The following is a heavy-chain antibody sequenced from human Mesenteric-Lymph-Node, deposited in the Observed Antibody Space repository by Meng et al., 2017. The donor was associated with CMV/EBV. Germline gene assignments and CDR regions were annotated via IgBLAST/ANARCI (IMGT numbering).Heavy chain of an antibody. Sequence: GGSLRLSCAVSGFTFSNAWMSWVRQAPGKGLEWVGRIRSKTDGGTTDYAAPVEGRFTISRDDSKNTLYLQMNSLKTEDTAVYYCAKDSAYSGAFDIWGQGTMVTVSS. D-gene: IGHD1-26*01. CDR2: IRSKTDGGTT. CDR1: GFTFSNAW. CDR3: AKDSAYSGAFDI. V-gene: IGHV3-15*01. J-gene: IGHJ3*02.